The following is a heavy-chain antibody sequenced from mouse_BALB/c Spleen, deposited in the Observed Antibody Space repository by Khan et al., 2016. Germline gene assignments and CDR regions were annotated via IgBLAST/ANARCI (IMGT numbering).Heavy chain of an antibody. V-gene: IGHV1-9*01. CDR2: ILPGSGST. CDR1: GYTFSSYW. D-gene: IGHD3-3*01. J-gene: IGHJ4*01. Sequence: QVQLQQPGAELMKPGASVKISCKATGYTFSSYWIEWVKQRPGHGLEWIGEILPGSGSTNYNEKFKGKATFTADTSSNTAYMQLSSLTSEDSAVYYCASGGRSYAMDYWGQGTSVTVSS. CDR3: ASGGRSYAMDY.